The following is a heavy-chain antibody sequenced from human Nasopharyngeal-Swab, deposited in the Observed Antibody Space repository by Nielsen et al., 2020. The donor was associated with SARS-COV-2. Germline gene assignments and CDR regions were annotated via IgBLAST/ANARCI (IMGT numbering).Heavy chain of an antibody. CDR1: GGSIGSGGYY. CDR2: IYYSGST. J-gene: IGHJ6*03. Sequence: SETLSLTCTVSGGSIGSGGYYWSWIRQHPGKGLEWIGYIYYSGSTYYNPSLKSRVTISVDTSKNQFSLKLSSVTAADTAVYYCARVETTSYYYYYYMDVWGKGTTVTVSS. D-gene: IGHD1-26*01. V-gene: IGHV4-31*03. CDR3: ARVETTSYYYYYYMDV.